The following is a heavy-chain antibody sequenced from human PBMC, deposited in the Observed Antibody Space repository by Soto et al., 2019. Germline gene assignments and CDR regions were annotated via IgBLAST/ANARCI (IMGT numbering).Heavy chain of an antibody. D-gene: IGHD6-19*01. J-gene: IGHJ4*02. Sequence: EVQLVESGGNLVQPGGSLRLSCAASGFTLNNYWMHWVRQAPGKGPAWVSRISADGSSTSYADSVKGRFTISRDTNTNTLYLQMNSLRVEDTAVYYCARAQWPHSCDHWGKGILVSVSS. CDR3: ARAQWPHSCDH. CDR2: ISADGSST. V-gene: IGHV3-74*01. CDR1: GFTLNNYW.